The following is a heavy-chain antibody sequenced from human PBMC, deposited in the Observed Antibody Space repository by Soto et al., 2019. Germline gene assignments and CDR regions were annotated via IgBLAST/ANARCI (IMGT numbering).Heavy chain of an antibody. CDR1: AFTFSSYG. CDR2: IWYDGSNK. V-gene: IGHV3-33*01. CDR3: AREPAYYYYGMDV. J-gene: IGHJ6*02. Sequence: GGSLTLSCAASAFTFSSYGMHWVRQAPGKGLEWVAVIWYDGSNKYYADSVKGRFTISRDNSKNTLYLQINSLRAEDTAVYYCAREPAYYYYGMDVWGQGTTVTVSS.